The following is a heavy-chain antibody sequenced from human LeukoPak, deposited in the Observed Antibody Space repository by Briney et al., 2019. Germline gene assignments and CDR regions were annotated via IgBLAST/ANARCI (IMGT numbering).Heavy chain of an antibody. Sequence: PSETLSLTCTVSGGSISSHYWSWIRQPPGEGLEWIGYIEYNGNTHYNPSLESRATMSVDMFKNQVSLRLFSVTASDTAVYFCARHVLGSGTVFDVWGQGTLVTVSS. V-gene: IGHV4-59*08. CDR1: GGSISSHY. J-gene: IGHJ4*02. D-gene: IGHD4/OR15-4a*01. CDR2: IEYNGNT. CDR3: ARHVLGSGTVFDV.